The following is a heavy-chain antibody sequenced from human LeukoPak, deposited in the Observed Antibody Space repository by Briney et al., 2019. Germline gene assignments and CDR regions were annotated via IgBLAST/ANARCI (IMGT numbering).Heavy chain of an antibody. CDR1: GFTFSSYS. Sequence: GGSLRLSCAASGFTFSSYSMNWVRQAPGRGLEWVASISSSSSYIYYADSVKGRFTISRDNSKNSLYLQMNSLGAEDTAVYYCARDLRAMVRGVIHYWGQGTLVTVSS. J-gene: IGHJ4*02. CDR2: ISSSSSYI. V-gene: IGHV3-21*01. CDR3: ARDLRAMVRGVIHY. D-gene: IGHD3-10*01.